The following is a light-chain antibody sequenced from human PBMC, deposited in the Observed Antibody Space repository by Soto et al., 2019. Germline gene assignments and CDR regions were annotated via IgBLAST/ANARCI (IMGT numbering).Light chain of an antibody. CDR1: DNIVHW. CDR2: DAS. V-gene: IGKV1-33*01. Sequence: DIQMTHSPSTLSASVGDRVAITCRASDNIVHWVAWYQQKPGKAPKLLIYDASNLETGVPSRFSGSGSGTDFTFTISSLQPEDIATYYCQQYDNLPPLTFGGGTKVDIK. CDR3: QQYDNLPPLT. J-gene: IGKJ4*01.